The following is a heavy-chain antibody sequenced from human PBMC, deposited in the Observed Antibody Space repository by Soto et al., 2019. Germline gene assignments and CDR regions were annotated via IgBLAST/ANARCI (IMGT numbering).Heavy chain of an antibody. J-gene: IGHJ4*02. CDR2: IYYSGST. V-gene: IGHV4-59*01. D-gene: IGHD1-26*01. CDR1: GGSISSYY. Sequence: QVQLQESGPGLVKPSETLSLTCTVSGGSISSYYWSWIRQPPGKGLEWIGYIYYSGSTNYNPSLKSRVTISVDTSKNQFSLKLSSVTAADTAVYYCARAHSGSYHFDYWGQGTLVTVSS. CDR3: ARAHSGSYHFDY.